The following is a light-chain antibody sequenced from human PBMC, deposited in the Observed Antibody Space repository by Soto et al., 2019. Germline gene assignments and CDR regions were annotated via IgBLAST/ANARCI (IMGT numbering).Light chain of an antibody. J-gene: IGLJ2*01. CDR3: QSFDSSLTGLI. CDR1: NSNIGAGSG. CDR2: ANT. Sequence: QSVLTQPPSVTGAPGQRVTISCTGNNSNIGAGSGVNWFQQFPDKAPKLLIDANTHLPSGVPDRFSGSTSATSASLAITGLQTQDEADYYCQSFDSSLTGLIFGGGTKLTVL. V-gene: IGLV1-40*01.